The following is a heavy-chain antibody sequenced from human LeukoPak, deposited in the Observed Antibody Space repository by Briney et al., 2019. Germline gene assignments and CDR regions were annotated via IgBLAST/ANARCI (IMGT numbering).Heavy chain of an antibody. V-gene: IGHV4-34*01. D-gene: IGHD3-16*01. CDR2: INHSGST. Sequence: SETLSLTCAVYGGSFSGYYWSWIRQPPGKGLEWIGEINHSGSTNYNPSLKSRVTISVDTSKKRFSLKLSSVTAADTAVYYCARGGLTPYYFDYWGQGTLVTVSS. CDR1: GGSFSGYY. CDR3: ARGGLTPYYFDY. J-gene: IGHJ4*02.